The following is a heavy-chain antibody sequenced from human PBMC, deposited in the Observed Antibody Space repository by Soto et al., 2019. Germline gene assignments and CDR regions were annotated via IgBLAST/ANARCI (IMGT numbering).Heavy chain of an antibody. CDR3: ANIAVAGTSQY. V-gene: IGHV3-30-3*01. D-gene: IGHD6-19*01. Sequence: GGSLRLSCAASGFTFSSYAMHWVRQAPGKGLEWVAVISYDGSNKYYADSVKGRFTISRDNSKNTLYLQMNSLRAEDTAVYYCANIAVAGTSQYWGQGTLVTVSS. CDR1: GFTFSSYA. CDR2: ISYDGSNK. J-gene: IGHJ4*02.